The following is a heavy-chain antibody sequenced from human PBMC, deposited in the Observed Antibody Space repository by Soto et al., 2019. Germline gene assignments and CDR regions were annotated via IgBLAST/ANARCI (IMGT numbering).Heavy chain of an antibody. CDR2: IYYSGST. CDR3: ARGHGSAFDY. J-gene: IGHJ4*02. V-gene: IGHV4-59*01. Sequence: SETLSLTCTVSGGSISSYYWSWIRQPPGKGLEWIGYIYYSGSTNYNPSLKSRVTISVDTSKNQFSLKLSSVTTADTAVYYCARGHGSAFDYWGQGTLVTSPQ. CDR1: GGSISSYY. D-gene: IGHD3-10*01.